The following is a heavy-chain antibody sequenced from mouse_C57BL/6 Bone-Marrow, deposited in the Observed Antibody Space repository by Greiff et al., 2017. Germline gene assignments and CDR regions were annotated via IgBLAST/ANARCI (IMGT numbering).Heavy chain of an antibody. CDR1: GYPFTSYW. J-gene: IGHJ3*01. Sequence: QVQLQQSGAELVKPGASVKLSCKASGYPFTSYWMHWVKQRPGQGLEWIGMIHPNSGSTNYNEKFKSKATLTVDKSSSTAYMQLSSLASEVSAVCYCARRGFASFAYWGQGTLGTVSA. CDR2: IHPNSGST. CDR3: ARRGFASFAY. D-gene: IGHD3-1*01. V-gene: IGHV1-64*01.